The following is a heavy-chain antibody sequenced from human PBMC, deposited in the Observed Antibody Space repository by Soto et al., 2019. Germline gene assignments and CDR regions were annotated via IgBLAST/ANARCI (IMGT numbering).Heavy chain of an antibody. D-gene: IGHD6-6*01. Sequence: RGESLKISCKGSGYSFTSYWISWVRQMPGKGLEWMGRIDPSDSYTNYSPSFQGHVTISADKSISTAYLQWSSLKASDTAMYYCASLRGSSSSANYYYYGMDVWGQGTTVTVS. J-gene: IGHJ6*02. V-gene: IGHV5-10-1*01. CDR1: GYSFTSYW. CDR3: ASLRGSSSSANYYYYGMDV. CDR2: IDPSDSYT.